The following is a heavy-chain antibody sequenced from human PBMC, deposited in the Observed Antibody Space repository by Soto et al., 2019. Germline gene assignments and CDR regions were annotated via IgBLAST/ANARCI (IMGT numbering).Heavy chain of an antibody. CDR1: GSTFSSYA. V-gene: IGHV3-33*01. J-gene: IGHJ4*02. D-gene: IGHD1-7*01. CDR3: AREETGTYDH. Sequence: QVPLVESGGGVVQPGRSLRLSCVASGSTFSSYAMHWVRQAPGKGLEWVAVIWYDGSNEDYADSVKGRFTISRDNSKNTLFLQMNSLRADDTAVYYCAREETGTYDHWGQGTLVTVSS. CDR2: IWYDGSNE.